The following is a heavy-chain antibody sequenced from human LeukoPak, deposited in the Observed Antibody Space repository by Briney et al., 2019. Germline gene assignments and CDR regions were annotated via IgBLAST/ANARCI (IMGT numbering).Heavy chain of an antibody. V-gene: IGHV6-1*01. CDR1: GDSVSSNSAA. J-gene: IGHJ4*02. CDR3: ARVQYYDSSGHLDY. CDR2: TYYRSKWYN. D-gene: IGHD3-22*01. Sequence: SQTLSLTCAISGDSVSSNSAAWHWIGQSPSRGLELLGRTYYRSKWYNDYAVSVKSRITINPDTSKNQFSLQLNSVTPEDTAVYYCARVQYYDSSGHLDYWGQGTLVTVSS.